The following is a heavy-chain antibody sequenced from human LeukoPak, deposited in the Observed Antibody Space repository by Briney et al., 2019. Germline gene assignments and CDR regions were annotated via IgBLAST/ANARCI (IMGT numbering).Heavy chain of an antibody. V-gene: IGHV4-59*01. J-gene: IGHJ4*02. Sequence: SETLSLTCTVSGGSISSYYWSWIRQPPGKGLEWIGYIYYSGSTNYNPSLKSRVTISVDTSKNQFSLKLSSVTAADTAVYYCARHRAYSGSSPFDYWGQGTLVTVSS. CDR3: ARHRAYSGSSPFDY. CDR2: IYYSGST. CDR1: GGSISSYY. D-gene: IGHD6-6*01.